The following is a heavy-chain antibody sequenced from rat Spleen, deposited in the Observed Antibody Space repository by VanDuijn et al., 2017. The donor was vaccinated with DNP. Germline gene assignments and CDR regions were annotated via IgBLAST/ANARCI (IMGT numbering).Heavy chain of an antibody. CDR3: ARHGYYSARDWFAY. D-gene: IGHD1-1*01. J-gene: IGHJ3*01. V-gene: IGHV3-1*01. CDR2: ISYSGST. Sequence: EVQLQESGPGLVKPSQSLSLTCSVTGYSITSNYWGWIRKFPGNKMEWIGHISYSGSTNYNPSLKSRISITRDTSKNHFFLHLNSVTTEDTATYYCARHGYYSARDWFAYWGQGTLVTVSS. CDR1: GYSITSNY.